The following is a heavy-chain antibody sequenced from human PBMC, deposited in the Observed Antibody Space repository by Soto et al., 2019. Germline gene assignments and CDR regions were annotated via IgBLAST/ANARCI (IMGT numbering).Heavy chain of an antibody. J-gene: IGHJ4*02. CDR2: ISYDGSNK. Sequence: GGSLRLSCAASGFTFSSYAMHWVRQAPGKGLEWVAVISYDGSNKYYADSVKGRFTISRDNSKNTLYLQMNSLRAEDTAVYYCARGPSSLTRFDYWGRGALVTSPQ. CDR3: ARGPSSLTRFDY. CDR1: GFTFSSYA. D-gene: IGHD2-2*01. V-gene: IGHV3-30-3*01.